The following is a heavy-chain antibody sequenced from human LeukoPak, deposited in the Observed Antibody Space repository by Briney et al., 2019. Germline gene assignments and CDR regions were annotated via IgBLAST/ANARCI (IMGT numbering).Heavy chain of an antibody. J-gene: IGHJ6*03. CDR1: GYTFTSYG. CDR2: ISPYNGNT. CDR3: ARSLGMVREYYMDV. Sequence: GASAKVSCKASGYTFTSYGISWVRQAPGQGLEWMGWISPYNGNTNYAQKLQGRVTMTTDTSTSTAYMELRSLRSDDTAVYYCARSLGMVREYYMDVWGKGTTVTVSS. V-gene: IGHV1-18*01. D-gene: IGHD3-10*01.